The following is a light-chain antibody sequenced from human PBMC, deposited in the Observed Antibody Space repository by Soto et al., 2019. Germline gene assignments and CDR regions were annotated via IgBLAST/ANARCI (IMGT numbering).Light chain of an antibody. J-gene: IGLJ2*01. Sequence: QSVLTQPASVSGSPGQSITISCTGSSSDVGVSNLVSWYQQQPNKAPKLLISDVNHRPSGVSIRFSGSKSGNTASLTISGLQAEDEADYYCSSYTTPNTVLFGGGTKLTVL. V-gene: IGLV2-14*01. CDR2: DVN. CDR1: SSDVGVSNL. CDR3: SSYTTPNTVL.